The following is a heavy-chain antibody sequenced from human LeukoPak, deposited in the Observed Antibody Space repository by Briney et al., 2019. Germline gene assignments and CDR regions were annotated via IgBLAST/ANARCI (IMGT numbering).Heavy chain of an antibody. V-gene: IGHV3-23*01. D-gene: IGHD6-13*01. Sequence: GRSLRLSCAASGFTFSSYGMHWVRQAPGKGLEWVSAISGSGGSTYYADSVKGRFTISRDNAKNTVHLQMNSLRAEDTAIYYCAKRIAAALDYWGQGTLVTVSS. J-gene: IGHJ4*02. CDR2: ISGSGGST. CDR1: GFTFSSYG. CDR3: AKRIAAALDY.